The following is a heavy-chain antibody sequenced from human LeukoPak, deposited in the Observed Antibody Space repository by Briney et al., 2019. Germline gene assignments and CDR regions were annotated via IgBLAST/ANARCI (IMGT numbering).Heavy chain of an antibody. CDR2: ISSNGGST. Sequence: GGSLRLSCAASGFTFSSYAMHWVRQAPGKGLEYVSAISSNGGSTYYANSVKGRFTISRDNSKNTLYLQMGSLRAEDMAVYYCARDSNWFSEGPDAFDIWGQGTMVTVSS. CDR3: ARDSNWFSEGPDAFDI. V-gene: IGHV3-64*01. J-gene: IGHJ3*02. CDR1: GFTFSSYA. D-gene: IGHD3-9*01.